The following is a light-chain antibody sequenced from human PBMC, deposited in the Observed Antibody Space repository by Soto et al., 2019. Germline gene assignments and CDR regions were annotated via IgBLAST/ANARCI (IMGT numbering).Light chain of an antibody. J-gene: IGLJ1*01. V-gene: IGLV2-8*01. CDR3: SSYAGNNIFYV. CDR1: SNDVGGYNF. Sequence: QSVLAQPPSASGSPGQSVTISCAGTSNDVGGYNFVSWYQQHPGKAPKLIIFEASKRPSGVPDRFSGSKSGNTASLTVSGLQAKDEADYYCSSYAGNNIFYVFGTGTKVTVL. CDR2: EAS.